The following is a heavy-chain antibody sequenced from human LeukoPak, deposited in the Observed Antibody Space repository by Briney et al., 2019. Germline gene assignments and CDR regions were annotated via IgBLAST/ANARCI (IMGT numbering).Heavy chain of an antibody. CDR2: INPNSGGT. V-gene: IGHV1-2*02. J-gene: IGHJ4*02. Sequence: ASVKVSCKASGYTFTGYYMHWVRQAPGQGLEWMGWINPNSGGTNYARKFQGRVTMTRDTSISTAYMELSRLRSDDTAVYYCARGAVTEVYYYDSSGYPVDYWGQGTLVTVSS. CDR1: GYTFTGYY. CDR3: ARGAVTEVYYYDSSGYPVDY. D-gene: IGHD3-22*01.